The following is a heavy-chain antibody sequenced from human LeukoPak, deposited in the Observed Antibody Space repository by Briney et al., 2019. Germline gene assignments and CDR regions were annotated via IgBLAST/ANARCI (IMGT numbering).Heavy chain of an antibody. V-gene: IGHV4-59*01. CDR1: GGSISNSY. CDR2: IYYTGST. D-gene: IGHD1-14*01. CDR3: ARDAGTAKTNYYYVMDV. J-gene: IGHJ6*02. Sequence: SQTLSLTCTVSGGSISNSYWSWIRQPPGKGLEWIGFIYYTGSTKCNPSLESRVTISVDTSKNQFSLKLNSVTAADTAVYYCARDAGTAKTNYYYVMDVWGQGTTVSVSS.